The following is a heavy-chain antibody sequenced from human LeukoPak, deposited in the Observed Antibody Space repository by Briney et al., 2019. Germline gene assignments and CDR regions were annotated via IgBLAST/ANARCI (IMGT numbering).Heavy chain of an antibody. V-gene: IGHV2-5*01. CDR2: IYWNDDK. CDR1: GFSLSTSGVG. Sequence: ESGPTLVNPTQTLTLTCTFSGFSLSTSGVGVGWIRQPPGKALEWLALIYWNDDKRYSPSLKSRHTITKDTSKNQVVLTMTNMDPVDTATYYCAHRPPQSRDSSGYYRHWFDPWGQGTLVTVSS. D-gene: IGHD3-22*01. J-gene: IGHJ5*02. CDR3: AHRPPQSRDSSGYYRHWFDP.